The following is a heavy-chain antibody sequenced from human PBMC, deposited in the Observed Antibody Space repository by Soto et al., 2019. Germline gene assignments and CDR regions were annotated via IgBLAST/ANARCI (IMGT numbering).Heavy chain of an antibody. J-gene: IGHJ6*02. V-gene: IGHV5-10-1*01. CDR1: GYSFTSYW. Sequence: PGESLKISCXGSGYSFTSYWISWVRQMPGKGLEWMGRIDPSDSYTNYSPSFQGHVTISADKSISTAYLQWSSLKASDTAMYYCARHGRVYYDSSGYYYMGMDVWGQGTTVTVS. CDR3: ARHGRVYYDSSGYYYMGMDV. D-gene: IGHD3-22*01. CDR2: IDPSDSYT.